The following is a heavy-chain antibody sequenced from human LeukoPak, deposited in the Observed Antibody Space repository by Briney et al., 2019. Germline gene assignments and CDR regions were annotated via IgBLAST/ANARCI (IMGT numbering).Heavy chain of an antibody. CDR1: GLTFSSYS. CDR2: ISTSSSHI. J-gene: IGHJ4*02. V-gene: IGHV3-21*01. Sequence: GGSLRLSCAASGLTFSSYSMNWVRQAPGKGLEWVSSISTSSSHIYYADSVKGRFTISRDNAKNSLYLQMNSLRAEDTAVYYCARLPGDYWGQGTLVTVSS. CDR3: ARLPGDY.